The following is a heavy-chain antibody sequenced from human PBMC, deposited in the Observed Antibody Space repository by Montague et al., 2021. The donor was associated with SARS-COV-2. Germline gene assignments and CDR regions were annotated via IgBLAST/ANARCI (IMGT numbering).Heavy chain of an antibody. J-gene: IGHJ4*02. CDR2: IDWDDDK. V-gene: IGHV2-70*11. CDR3: AHKRSGWPIEFGF. D-gene: IGHD6-19*01. Sequence: PALVKPTQTLTLTCTFSGFSLNTGGMSVSWIRQPPGKALEWLARIDWDDDKYYITSLKTRLTISKDTSKNQVVLTMTNMDPVDTAMYYCAHKRSGWPIEFGFWGQGALVIVSS. CDR1: GFSLNTGGMS.